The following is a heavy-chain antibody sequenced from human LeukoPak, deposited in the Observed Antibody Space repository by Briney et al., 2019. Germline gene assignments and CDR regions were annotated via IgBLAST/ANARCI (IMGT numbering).Heavy chain of an antibody. V-gene: IGHV3-7*03. J-gene: IGHJ4*02. CDR3: ARGRTSYYDSSRRYYFDY. Sequence: GGSLRLSCAASGFTFSSYWMSWVRQAPGKGLEWVANIKQDGSEKYYVDSVKGRFTISRDNAKNSLYLQTNSLRAEDTAVYYCARGRTSYYDSSRRYYFDYWGQGTLVTVSS. CDR1: GFTFSSYW. D-gene: IGHD3-22*01. CDR2: IKQDGSEK.